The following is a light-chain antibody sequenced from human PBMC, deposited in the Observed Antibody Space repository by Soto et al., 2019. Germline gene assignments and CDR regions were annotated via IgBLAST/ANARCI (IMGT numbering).Light chain of an antibody. J-gene: IGLJ1*01. CDR3: SSYTTSSTRV. Sequence: QSALTQPASVSGSPGQSIAISCTGSSSDVGIYNYVSWDQQHPGKVPKLIIYEVTNRPSGVSNRLSGSKSGNTASLTISGLQAEDEADYYCSSYTTSSTRVFGTGTKATVL. CDR1: SSDVGIYNY. V-gene: IGLV2-14*01. CDR2: EVT.